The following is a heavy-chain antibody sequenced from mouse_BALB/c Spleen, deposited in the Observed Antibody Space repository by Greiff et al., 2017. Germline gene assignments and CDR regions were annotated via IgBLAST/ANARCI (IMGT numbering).Heavy chain of an antibody. J-gene: IGHJ3*01. V-gene: IGHV5-12-1*01. D-gene: IGHD1-2*01. CDR2: ISSGGGST. CDR1: GFAFSSYD. CDR3: ARHRTTATGWFAY. Sequence: EVQGVESGGGLVKPGGSLKLSCAASGFAFSSYDMSWVRQTPEKRLEWVAYISSGGGSTYYPDTVKGRFTISRDNAKNTLYLQMSSLKSEDTAMYYCARHRTTATGWFAYWGQGTLVTVSA.